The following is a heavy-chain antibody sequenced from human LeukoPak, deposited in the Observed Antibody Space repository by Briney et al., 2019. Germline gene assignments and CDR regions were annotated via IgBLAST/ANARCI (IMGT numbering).Heavy chain of an antibody. CDR2: IWHDASHK. CDR3: AREIFGSGSYPDY. V-gene: IGHV3-33*01. Sequence: PGGSLRISCAASGLTFSTYGMHWVRNAPGKGLEGVALIWHDASHKFSTESVQGRFTISRDNSKNPAYLQMNSLTAEDTAVYYCAREIFGSGSYPDYWGQGSLVIVSS. J-gene: IGHJ4*02. CDR1: GLTFSTYG. D-gene: IGHD3-10*01.